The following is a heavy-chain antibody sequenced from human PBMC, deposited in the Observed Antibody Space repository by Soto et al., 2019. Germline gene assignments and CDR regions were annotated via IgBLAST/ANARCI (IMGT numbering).Heavy chain of an antibody. D-gene: IGHD3-3*01. V-gene: IGHV3-30-3*01. J-gene: IGHJ5*02. CDR3: ARDGLRDDFRSGGYWFDP. Sequence: QAYLVESGGGVVQPGRSLRLSCAASGFSFSTFALHWVRQAPGEGLEWVALISHDGRNEKYAESVKGRFTISRDNSKNTVYMQMDSLRLEDTGVYYCARDGLRDDFRSGGYWFDPWGQGTQFTVSS. CDR1: GFSFSTFA. CDR2: ISHDGRNE.